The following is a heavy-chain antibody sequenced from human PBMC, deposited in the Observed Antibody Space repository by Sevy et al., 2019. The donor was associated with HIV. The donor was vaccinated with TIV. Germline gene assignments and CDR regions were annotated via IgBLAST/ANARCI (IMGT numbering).Heavy chain of an antibody. CDR2: IRSSSNDI. J-gene: IGHJ4*02. Sequence: GGSLRLSCTASGFIFSNYNMNWVRQAPGKGLEWVSYIRSSSNDIYYADSVNGRFTISRDNAKNSLYLQMNSLRAEDTAVYYCARKMELLVPDYWGQGTLVTVSS. V-gene: IGHV3-21*01. CDR1: GFIFSNYN. D-gene: IGHD2-21*02. CDR3: ARKMELLVPDY.